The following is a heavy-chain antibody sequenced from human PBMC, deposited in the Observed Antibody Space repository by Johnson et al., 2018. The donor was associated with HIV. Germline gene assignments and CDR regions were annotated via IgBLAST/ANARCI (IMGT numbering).Heavy chain of an antibody. CDR1: GFTFSNYP. J-gene: IGHJ3*02. Sequence: QVQLVESGGGVVQTGGSLRLSCVASGFTFSNYPMHWVRQAPGRGLEYVSRVTNNGDSTYYADSVKGRFTISRDNSKNTLYLQMNSLRAEDTAVYYCAKNQTYNFWSGYYGGDAFDIWGQGTMVTVSS. V-gene: IGHV3-64*04. CDR2: VTNNGDST. CDR3: AKNQTYNFWSGYYGGDAFDI. D-gene: IGHD3-3*01.